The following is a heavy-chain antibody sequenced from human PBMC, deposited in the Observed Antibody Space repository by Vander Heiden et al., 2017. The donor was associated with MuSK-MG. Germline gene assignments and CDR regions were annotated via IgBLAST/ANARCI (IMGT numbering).Heavy chain of an antibody. CDR2: INHSGST. J-gene: IGHJ5*02. V-gene: IGHV4-34*01. CDR1: GASFSGYY. D-gene: IGHD3-3*01. Sequence: QVQLQQWGAGLLKPSETLSLTCAVYGASFSGYYWSWIRQPPGKGLEWIEEINHSGSTNYNPSLKSRVTISVDTSKNQFSLKLSSVTAADTAVYYCARGDYDFWSGYLDNWFDPWGQGTLVTVSS. CDR3: ARGDYDFWSGYLDNWFDP.